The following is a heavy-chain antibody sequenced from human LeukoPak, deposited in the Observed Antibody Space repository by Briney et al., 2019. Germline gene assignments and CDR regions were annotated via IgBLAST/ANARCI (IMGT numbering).Heavy chain of an antibody. CDR3: ARGGYSGYGSDY. V-gene: IGHV1-2*02. D-gene: IGHD5-12*01. Sequence: GASVKVSCKASGHTFTVYYIHWVRQAPGQGLEWMGWITLNSGDTKYAQKFQGRVTMTSDTSITTAYMELSRLKFDDTAMYYCARGGYSGYGSDYWGQGTLVTVSS. CDR1: GHTFTVYY. CDR2: ITLNSGDT. J-gene: IGHJ4*02.